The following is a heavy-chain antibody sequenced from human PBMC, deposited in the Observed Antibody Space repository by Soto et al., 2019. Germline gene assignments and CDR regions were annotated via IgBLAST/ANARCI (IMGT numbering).Heavy chain of an antibody. CDR3: ARASIGITIFGVVSQRRNYYYGMDV. J-gene: IGHJ6*02. CDR2: IIPIFGTA. Sequence: SVKVSCKASGGTFSSYAISWVRQAPGQGLEWMGGIIPIFGTANYAQKFQGRVTITADKSTSTAYMELSSLRSEDTAVYYCARASIGITIFGVVSQRRNYYYGMDVWGQGTTVTVSS. D-gene: IGHD3-3*01. V-gene: IGHV1-69*06. CDR1: GGTFSSYA.